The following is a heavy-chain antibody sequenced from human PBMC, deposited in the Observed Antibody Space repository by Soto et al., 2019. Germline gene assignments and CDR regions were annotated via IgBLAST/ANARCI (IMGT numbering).Heavy chain of an antibody. V-gene: IGHV3-21*01. Sequence: PGGSLRLSCAASGFTFSSYSMNWVRQAPGKGLEWVSSISSSSSYIYYADSVKGRFTISRDNAKNSLYLQMNSLRAEDTAVYYCAGYCSSTSCPFDYWGQGTLVTVSS. CDR3: AGYCSSTSCPFDY. CDR2: ISSSSSYI. D-gene: IGHD2-2*01. J-gene: IGHJ4*02. CDR1: GFTFSSYS.